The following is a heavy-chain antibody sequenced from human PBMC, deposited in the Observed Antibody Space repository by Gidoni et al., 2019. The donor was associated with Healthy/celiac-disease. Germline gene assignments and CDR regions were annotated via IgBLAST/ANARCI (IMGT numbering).Heavy chain of an antibody. CDR2: ISSSSSYI. J-gene: IGHJ6*02. D-gene: IGHD2-2*01. CDR1: GFTFISYS. CDR3: ARLYCSSTSCSYYYYYGMDV. V-gene: IGHV3-21*01. Sequence: EVHLVESGGCLVKTGGSLRLSCAAPGFTFISYSMYWVRQAPGKGLAWVSSISSSSSYIYYADSVKGRFTISRDNAKNSLYLQMNSLRAEDTAVYYCARLYCSSTSCSYYYYYGMDVWGQGTTVTVSS.